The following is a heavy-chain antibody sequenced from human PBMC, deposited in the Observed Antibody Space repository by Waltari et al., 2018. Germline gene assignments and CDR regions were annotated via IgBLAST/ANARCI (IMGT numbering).Heavy chain of an antibody. D-gene: IGHD4-17*01. J-gene: IGHJ4*02. Sequence: EVQLVESGGGLVQPGGSLRLSCAASGFTFSSYRMNWVRQAPGKGLEWVSSISSSRSYIYYADSVKGRFTSSRDNAKNSLYLQMNSLRAEDTAVYYCAREGPTVKGSLWGQGTLVTVSS. CDR2: ISSSRSYI. CDR1: GFTFSSYR. CDR3: AREGPTVKGSL. V-gene: IGHV3-21*01.